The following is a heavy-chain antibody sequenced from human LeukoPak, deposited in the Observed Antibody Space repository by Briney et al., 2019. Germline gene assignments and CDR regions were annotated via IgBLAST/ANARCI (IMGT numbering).Heavy chain of an antibody. J-gene: IGHJ4*02. D-gene: IGHD3-16*01. CDR3: TTASYDYVWGSYS. Sequence: GGSLRLSCAASGFTFSNAWMNWVRQAPGKGLEWVGRIKSKTDGGTTDYAAPVKGRFTISRDDSKNTLYLQMNSLKTEDTAVYYCTTASYDYVWGSYSRGQGTLVTVSS. V-gene: IGHV3-15*07. CDR2: IKSKTDGGTT. CDR1: GFTFSNAW.